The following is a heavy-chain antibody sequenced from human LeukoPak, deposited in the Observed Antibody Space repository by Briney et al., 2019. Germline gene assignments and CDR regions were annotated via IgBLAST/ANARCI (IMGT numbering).Heavy chain of an antibody. Sequence: PGGSLRLSCVAFGFTFVYYAMHWVRQAPGKGLERGSGISWNSGSIGYADSVKGRFTISRDNAKNSLYLQMNSLRAEDTALYYCAKDRYLAGGYFDYWGQGTLVTVSS. D-gene: IGHD1-26*01. CDR2: ISWNSGSI. V-gene: IGHV3-9*01. J-gene: IGHJ4*02. CDR1: GFTFVYYA. CDR3: AKDRYLAGGYFDY.